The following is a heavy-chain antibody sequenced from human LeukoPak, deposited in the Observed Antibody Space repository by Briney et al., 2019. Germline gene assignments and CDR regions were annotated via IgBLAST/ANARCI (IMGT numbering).Heavy chain of an antibody. CDR2: IYSGGST. CDR3: ARGPPMVRGVPYFDY. D-gene: IGHD3-10*01. J-gene: IGHJ4*02. CDR1: GFTVSSNY. Sequence: PGGSLRLSCAASGFTVSSNYMCWVRQAPGKGLEWVSVIYSGGSTYYADSVKGRFTISRDNSKNTLYLQMNSLRAEDTAVYYCARGPPMVRGVPYFDYWGQGTLVTVSS. V-gene: IGHV3-53*01.